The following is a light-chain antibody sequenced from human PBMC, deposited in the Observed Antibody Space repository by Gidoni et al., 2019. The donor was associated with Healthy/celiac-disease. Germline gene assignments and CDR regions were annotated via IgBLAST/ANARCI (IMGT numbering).Light chain of an antibody. CDR3: CSYAGSPRYV. Sequence: TGSWAQSPGYNYVSWYQQHPGKAPKLMIYDVSKRPSGVPDRFSGSKSGNTASLTISGLQAEDEADYYCCSYAGSPRYVFGTGTKVTVL. J-gene: IGLJ1*01. CDR2: DVS. CDR1: WAQSPGYNY. V-gene: IGLV2-11*01.